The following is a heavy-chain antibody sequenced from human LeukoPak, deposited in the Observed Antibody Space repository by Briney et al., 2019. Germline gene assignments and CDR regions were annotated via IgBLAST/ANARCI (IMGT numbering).Heavy chain of an antibody. J-gene: IGHJ4*02. CDR3: ARGFDSSGWDFDY. Sequence: PGGSLRLSCAASGFTFSSYWMHWVRQAPGKGLVWVSRINSDGSSTNYADSVKGRFTISRGNAKNTLYLQMNSLRAEDTAVYYCARGFDSSGWDFDYWGQGTLVTVSS. CDR2: INSDGSST. V-gene: IGHV3-74*01. D-gene: IGHD6-19*01. CDR1: GFTFSSYW.